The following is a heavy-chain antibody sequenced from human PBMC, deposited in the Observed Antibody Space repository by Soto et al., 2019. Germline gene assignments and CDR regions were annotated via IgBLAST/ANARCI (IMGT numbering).Heavy chain of an antibody. Sequence: PSETLSLTCAVYGGSFSGYYWSWIRQPPGKGLEWIGEINHSGSTNYNPSLKSRVTISVDTSKNQFSLKLSSVTAADTAVYYCARGHQSLRYYDYIWGSYRNLHFDYWGQGTLVTVSS. V-gene: IGHV4-34*01. CDR3: ARGHQSLRYYDYIWGSYRNLHFDY. J-gene: IGHJ4*02. CDR2: INHSGST. D-gene: IGHD3-16*02. CDR1: GGSFSGYY.